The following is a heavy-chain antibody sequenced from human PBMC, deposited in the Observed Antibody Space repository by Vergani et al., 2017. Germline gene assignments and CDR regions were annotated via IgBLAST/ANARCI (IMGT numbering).Heavy chain of an antibody. Sequence: QVQLQESGPGLVKSSETLSLTCSVSFDSIRNLYCNWIRQPPGKGLEWIGSIHYSENTNYNPSLKTRVTISLDTSKNPFSLTLTSMTAADTAIYYWASDTHSGQRADRWGQGILVTVTS. CDR3: ASDTHSGQRADR. CDR1: FDSIRNLY. V-gene: IGHV4-59*11. D-gene: IGHD6-19*01. J-gene: IGHJ5*02. CDR2: IHYSENT.